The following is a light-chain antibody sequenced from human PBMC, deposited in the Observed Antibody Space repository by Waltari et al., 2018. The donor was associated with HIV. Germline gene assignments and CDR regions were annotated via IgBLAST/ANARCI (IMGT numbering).Light chain of an antibody. CDR3: TTWDHSLFGHVV. Sequence: QSVLTQPPSASGTPGQRVTISCSGRSSNIGSYSVNWYQQLPRTAPKLLIYSNSQRPSGVPDRFSGSKSGTSASLAISGLQSEDEADYYCTTWDHSLFGHVVFGGGTRLTVV. V-gene: IGLV1-44*01. CDR1: SSNIGSYS. J-gene: IGLJ2*01. CDR2: SNS.